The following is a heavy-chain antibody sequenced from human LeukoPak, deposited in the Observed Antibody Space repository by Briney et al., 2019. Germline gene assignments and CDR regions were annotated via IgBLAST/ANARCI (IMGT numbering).Heavy chain of an antibody. V-gene: IGHV4-4*02. CDR2: IYRSGST. J-gene: IGHJ6*03. CDR3: ARETRVYYGSGSDKPYYYYMDV. CDR1: GGSISSSNW. D-gene: IGHD3-10*01. Sequence: SETLSLTCAVSGGSISSSNWWSWVRQPPGKGLEWIGEIYRSGSTNYNPSLKSRVTISVDTSKNQFSLKLSSVTAADTAVYYCARETRVYYGSGSDKPYYYYMDVWGKGTTVTVSS.